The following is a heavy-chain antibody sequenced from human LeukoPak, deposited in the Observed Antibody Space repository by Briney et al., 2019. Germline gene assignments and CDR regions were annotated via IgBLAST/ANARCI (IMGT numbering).Heavy chain of an antibody. CDR2: ISAYNGNT. J-gene: IGHJ4*02. D-gene: IGHD4-17*01. Sequence: ASLKVSCKASGYTFTSYGISWVRQAPGQGLEWMGWISAYNGNTNYAQKLQGRVTMTTDTSTSTAYMELRSLRPDDTAVYYCARAADYGDSPDYWGQGTLVTVSS. CDR1: GYTFTSYG. V-gene: IGHV1-18*01. CDR3: ARAADYGDSPDY.